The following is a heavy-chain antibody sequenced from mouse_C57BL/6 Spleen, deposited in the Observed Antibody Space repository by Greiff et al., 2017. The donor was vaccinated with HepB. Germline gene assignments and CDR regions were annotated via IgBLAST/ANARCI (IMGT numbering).Heavy chain of an antibody. J-gene: IGHJ1*03. CDR1: GFSFNTYA. CDR3: VRREDWYFDV. CDR2: IRSKSNNYAT. V-gene: IGHV10-1*01. Sequence: DVMLVESGGGLVQPKGSLKLSCAASGFSFNTYAMNWVRQAPGKGLEWVARIRSKSNNYATYYADSVKDRFTISRDDSESMLYLQMNNLKTEDTARYYCVRREDWYFDVWGTRTTVTVSS.